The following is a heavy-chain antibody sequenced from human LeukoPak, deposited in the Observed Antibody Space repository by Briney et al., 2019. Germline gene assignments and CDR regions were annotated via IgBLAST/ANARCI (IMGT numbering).Heavy chain of an antibody. D-gene: IGHD5-12*01. Sequence: PSETLSLTCTVSGGSISSSNHYWGWIRQPPGQGLEWIGSIYYSGSIYYNPSLKSRVTISVDTSKNQFSLKLSSVTAADTAVYCCAVAYGMDVWGQGTTVTVSS. CDR3: AVAYGMDV. V-gene: IGHV4-39*01. CDR1: GGSISSSNHY. J-gene: IGHJ6*02. CDR2: IYYSGSI.